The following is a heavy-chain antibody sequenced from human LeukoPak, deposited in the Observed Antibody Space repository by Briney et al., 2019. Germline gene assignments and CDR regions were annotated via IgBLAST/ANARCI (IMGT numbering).Heavy chain of an antibody. CDR1: GYSFTSFD. CDR2: MNPNSGSA. D-gene: IGHD5/OR15-5a*01. CDR3: ARETTVSTTFDL. V-gene: IGHV1-8*02. Sequence: GASVTVSCKASGYSFTSFDINWVRPATGQGLEWMGWMNPNSGSAGYAQKFQGRVIMTGNTSISTAYMELSGLRSDDTAVYYCARETTVSTTFDLWGRGTLVTVSS. J-gene: IGHJ2*01.